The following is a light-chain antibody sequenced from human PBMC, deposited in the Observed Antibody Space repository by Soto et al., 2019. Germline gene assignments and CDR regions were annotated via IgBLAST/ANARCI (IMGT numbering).Light chain of an antibody. CDR2: VAS. Sequence: VLTPGTGTLSLAPGERPTLTCRASQSVSSSYLAWYQQKPGQAPRLLIRVASSRATGITDRFSGSGSGTDFTLTISRLEPEDVAVYYCQQYGRSPITFGQGTRLEIK. V-gene: IGKV3-20*01. CDR1: QSVSSSY. CDR3: QQYGRSPIT. J-gene: IGKJ5*01.